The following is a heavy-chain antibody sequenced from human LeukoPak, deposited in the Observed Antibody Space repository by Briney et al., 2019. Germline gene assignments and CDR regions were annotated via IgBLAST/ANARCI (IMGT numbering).Heavy chain of an antibody. Sequence: GGSLRLSCAASGFTFSSYSMNWVRQAPGKGLEWVSYISSSSSTIYYTDSVKGRFTISRDNAKNSLYLQMNSLRAEDTAVYFCASDVAEARTPVYWGQGALLTVSS. CDR1: GFTFSSYS. CDR2: ISSSSSTI. D-gene: IGHD6-13*01. CDR3: ASDVAEARTPVY. V-gene: IGHV3-48*04. J-gene: IGHJ4*02.